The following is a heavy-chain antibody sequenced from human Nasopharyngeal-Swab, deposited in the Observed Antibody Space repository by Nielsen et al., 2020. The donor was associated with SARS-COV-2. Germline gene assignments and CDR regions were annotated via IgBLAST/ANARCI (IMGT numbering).Heavy chain of an antibody. Sequence: GESLKISCEASGLTFSKACMNWVRQAPGRGLEWVGRIKSRSDGGTTYYAAPVKGRFTISRDDSKNTLYLQMNSLKTEDTAVYYCTTTQWLDRLFDYWGQGTLVTVSS. J-gene: IGHJ4*02. D-gene: IGHD6-19*01. CDR1: GLTFSKAC. CDR3: TTTQWLDRLFDY. V-gene: IGHV3-15*01. CDR2: IKSRSDGGTT.